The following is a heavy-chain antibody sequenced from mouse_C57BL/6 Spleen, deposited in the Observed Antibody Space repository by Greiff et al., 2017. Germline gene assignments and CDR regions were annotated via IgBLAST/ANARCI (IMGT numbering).Heavy chain of an antibody. Sequence: QVQLQQSGAELVRPGTSVKVSCKASGYAFTNYLIEWVKQRPGQGLEWIGVINPGSGGTNYNEKFKGKATLTADKSSSTAYMQLSSLTSEDSAVYFCARCGEARDVWGTGTTVTVSS. J-gene: IGHJ1*03. CDR2: INPGSGGT. CDR3: ARCGEARDV. V-gene: IGHV1-54*01. CDR1: GYAFTNYL.